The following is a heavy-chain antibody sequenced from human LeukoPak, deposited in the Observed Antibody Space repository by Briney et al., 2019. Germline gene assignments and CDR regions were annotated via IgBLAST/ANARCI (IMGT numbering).Heavy chain of an antibody. CDR3: ARDRRRELLHAFDI. D-gene: IGHD1-26*01. CDR2: IYYSGST. V-gene: IGHV4-31*03. J-gene: IGHJ3*02. CDR1: GGSISSGGYY. Sequence: SQTLSLTCTVSGGSISSGGYYWSWIRQHPGKGLEWIGYIYYSGSTYYNPSLKSRVTISVDTSKNQFSLKLSSVTAADTAVYHCARDRRRELLHAFDIWGQGTMVTVSS.